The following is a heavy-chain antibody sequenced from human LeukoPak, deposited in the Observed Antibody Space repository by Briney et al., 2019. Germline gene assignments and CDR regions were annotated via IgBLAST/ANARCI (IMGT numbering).Heavy chain of an antibody. CDR2: VESKADGGTT. Sequence: PGGSLRLSCVASEFTFTNAWVSWVRQAPGKGLEWVGRVESKADGGTTVYAAPVKGRFTILRDESKNMLYLQMSSLKTEDTAVYYCTTRLTYFFDSWGQGTLVTVSS. CDR3: TTRLTYFFDS. V-gene: IGHV3-15*04. J-gene: IGHJ4*02. CDR1: EFTFTNAW.